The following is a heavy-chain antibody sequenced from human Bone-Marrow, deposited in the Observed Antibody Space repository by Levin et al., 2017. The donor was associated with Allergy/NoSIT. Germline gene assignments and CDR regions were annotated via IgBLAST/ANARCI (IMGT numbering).Heavy chain of an antibody. Sequence: SETLSLTCTVSGVSISRYYWSWIRQHPGKGLEWIGYIYYSGNTNYNPSLRSRVTISVYTSKNQFSLKVNSVSAADTAVYYCARVLSAAGTASDGVFGYWGQGTLVTVSS. D-gene: IGHD6-13*01. CDR2: IYYSGNT. CDR3: ARVLSAAGTASDGVFGY. CDR1: GVSISRYY. V-gene: IGHV4-31*03. J-gene: IGHJ4*02.